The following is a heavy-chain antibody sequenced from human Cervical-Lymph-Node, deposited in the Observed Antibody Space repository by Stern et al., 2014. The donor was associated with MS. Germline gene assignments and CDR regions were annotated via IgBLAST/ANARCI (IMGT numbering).Heavy chain of an antibody. J-gene: IGHJ6*02. CDR2: ISRSGDTI. CDR3: ARGGCAYYYGMDV. D-gene: IGHD6-19*01. V-gene: IGHV3-11*01. Sequence: VQLVESGGGLVKPGESLRLSCAASGFTFTSHYMSWVRPAPPEGLERVSDISRSGDTISHAYSVKGRFTISRDIVKNSLYLQMNSLRAEDAALYYCARGGCAYYYGMDVWGQGTAVTVSS. CDR1: GFTFTSHY.